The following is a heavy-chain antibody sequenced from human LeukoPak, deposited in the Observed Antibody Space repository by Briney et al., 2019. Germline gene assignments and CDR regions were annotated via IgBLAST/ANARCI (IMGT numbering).Heavy chain of an antibody. J-gene: IGHJ4*02. D-gene: IGHD1-1*01. CDR1: GFTLSSYW. Sequence: GGSLRLSCAASGFTLSSYWMTWVRQAPRKGLEWVAAVNPDGSEKNYVDSVKGRFTISRDNAKNSLYLQLSSLSAEDTAVYYCVRTTYGDYWGQGTLVAVSS. CDR3: VRTTYGDY. V-gene: IGHV3-7*02. CDR2: VNPDGSEK.